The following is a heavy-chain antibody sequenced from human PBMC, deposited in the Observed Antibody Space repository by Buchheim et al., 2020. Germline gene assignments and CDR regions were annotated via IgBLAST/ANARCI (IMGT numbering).Heavy chain of an antibody. CDR1: GFTFSNYA. CDR3: ARDPPSEWAF. V-gene: IGHV3-7*01. CDR2: IKSDGSDK. J-gene: IGHJ4*02. Sequence: EVQLLESGGDLVQPGGSLRLSCAASGFTFSNYAMSWVRQAPGRSLEWVANIKSDGSDKYYADSVKGRFTISRDQAKNSVSLQMNSLRVEDTAVYYCARDPPSEWAFWGQGT. D-gene: IGHD2-8*01.